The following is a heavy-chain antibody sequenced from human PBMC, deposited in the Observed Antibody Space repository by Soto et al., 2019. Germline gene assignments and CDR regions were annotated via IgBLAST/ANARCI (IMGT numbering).Heavy chain of an antibody. CDR3: ARVSGWYYVDY. CDR1: GYTFSSYA. J-gene: IGHJ4*02. V-gene: IGHV1-3*01. D-gene: IGHD6-19*01. Sequence: QVQLVQSGAEVKKPGASVKVSCKASGYTFSSYAMHWVRQAPGQRLEWMGWINAGNGNTKYSQKFQGRVTITRDTSASTAYMELSSLRSEDTAVYYCARVSGWYYVDYWGQGTLVTVSS. CDR2: INAGNGNT.